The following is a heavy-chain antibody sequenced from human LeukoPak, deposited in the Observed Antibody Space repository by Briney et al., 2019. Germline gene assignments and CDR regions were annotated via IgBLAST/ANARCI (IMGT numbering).Heavy chain of an antibody. CDR2: INHSGST. Sequence: SETLSLTCAVYGGSFSGYYWSWIRQPPGKGLEWIGEINHSGSTNYNPSLKSRVTISVDTSKNQFSLKLSSVTAADTDVYYCARRRGYSSSRGFDYWGQGTLVAVSS. CDR3: ARRRGYSSSRGFDY. CDR1: GGSFSGYY. J-gene: IGHJ4*02. V-gene: IGHV4-34*01. D-gene: IGHD6-6*01.